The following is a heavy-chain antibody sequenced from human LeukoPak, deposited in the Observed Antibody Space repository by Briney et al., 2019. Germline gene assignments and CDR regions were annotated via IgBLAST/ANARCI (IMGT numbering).Heavy chain of an antibody. CDR1: GFTFRTYG. CDR2: ISGSGGST. CDR3: ARTPFNIVVVPAAIEVQSNFYMDV. J-gene: IGHJ6*03. V-gene: IGHV3-23*01. D-gene: IGHD2-2*01. Sequence: PGGSLRLSCAASGFTFRTYGMNWVRQSPGKGLEWVSAISGSGGSTYYADSVKGRFSISRDNSKNTLYLQMNSLRAEDTAVYYCARTPFNIVVVPAAIEVQSNFYMDVWGKGTTVTISS.